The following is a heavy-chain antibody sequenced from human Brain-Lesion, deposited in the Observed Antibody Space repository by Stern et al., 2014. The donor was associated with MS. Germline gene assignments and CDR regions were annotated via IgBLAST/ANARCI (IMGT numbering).Heavy chain of an antibody. CDR3: AKWPHHIAVAGTRYFQH. CDR1: GFSFSTYA. V-gene: IGHV3-23*04. J-gene: IGHJ1*01. CDR2: ISGRGGPT. Sequence: EVQLGESGGGLVQPGGSLRLSCAASGFSFSTYAMSWVRQTPGKGLQWVSGISGRGGPTYYADSVKGRFTISRDNSKNTLYLQMDSLRADDTAVYYCAKWPHHIAVAGTRYFQHWGQGTLVTVSS. D-gene: IGHD6-19*01.